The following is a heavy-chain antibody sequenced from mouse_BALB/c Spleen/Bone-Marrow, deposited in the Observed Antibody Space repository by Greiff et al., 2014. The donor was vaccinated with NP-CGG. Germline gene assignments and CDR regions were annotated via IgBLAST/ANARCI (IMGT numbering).Heavy chain of an antibody. Sequence: EVQLVESGGGLVQPGGSLRLSCATSGFTFTDYYMSWVRQPPGKALEWLGFIRNKANGYTTEYSASVKGRFTISRDNFQSILYLQMNTLRAEDSATYYCARDKNYGSYWYFDVWGAGTTVTVSS. J-gene: IGHJ1*01. CDR2: IRNKANGYTT. CDR3: ARDKNYGSYWYFDV. D-gene: IGHD2-1*01. CDR1: GFTFTDYY. V-gene: IGHV7-3*02.